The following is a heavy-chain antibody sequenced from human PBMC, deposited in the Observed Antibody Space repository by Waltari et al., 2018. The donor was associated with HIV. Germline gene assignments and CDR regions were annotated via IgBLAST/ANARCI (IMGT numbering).Heavy chain of an antibody. Sequence: QVQLQQWGAILVRPSETLSLICTVYGGSLSSSSWTWIRQPPGKGLEWLGESYQSGVSNYSPSLTSRISISTNTSNNQLSLRLSSVTATDTAVYYCARGYGGAVALDIWGQGTFVTVSS. J-gene: IGHJ3*02. CDR2: SYQSGVS. V-gene: IGHV4-34*02. D-gene: IGHD4-17*01. CDR1: GGSLSSSS. CDR3: ARGYGGAVALDI.